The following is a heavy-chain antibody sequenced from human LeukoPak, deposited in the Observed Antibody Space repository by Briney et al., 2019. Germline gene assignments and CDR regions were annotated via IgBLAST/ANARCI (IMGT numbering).Heavy chain of an antibody. CDR1: GGSISSSGYY. CDR3: EKEPQAAAGPDY. J-gene: IGHJ4*02. Sequence: PSETLSLTCTVSGGSISSSGYYWGWIRQPPGKGLEWIASLYHSGSTYYNPSLKSRVTISVDTSSNQFSLKLTSVTAADTAIYYWEKEPQAAAGPDYGGQETLVTVP. CDR2: LYHSGST. V-gene: IGHV4-39*07. D-gene: IGHD6-13*01.